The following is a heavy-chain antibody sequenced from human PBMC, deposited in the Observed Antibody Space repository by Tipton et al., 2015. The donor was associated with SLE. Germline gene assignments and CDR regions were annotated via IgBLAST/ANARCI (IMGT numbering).Heavy chain of an antibody. CDR1: GGSFSGNF. J-gene: IGHJ4*02. CDR3: ARQTLTGGNYIFDY. D-gene: IGHD1-7*01. CDR2: INHSGTT. V-gene: IGHV4-34*01. Sequence: TLSLTCAVYGGSFSGNFWSWMRQSPGRGLEWIGEINHSGTTAYNPSLKSRVTIFLDTSKNQFSLKVRSVTAADTAVYYCARQTLTGGNYIFDYWGQGTLVTVSS.